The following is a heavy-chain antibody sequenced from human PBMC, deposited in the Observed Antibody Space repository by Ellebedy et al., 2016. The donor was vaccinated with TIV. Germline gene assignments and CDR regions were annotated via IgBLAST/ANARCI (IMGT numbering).Heavy chain of an antibody. CDR2: ISGSGDST. CDR1: EVTFSSHA. J-gene: IGHJ4*02. Sequence: GESLKISXAASEVTFSSHAMSWVRQAPGKGLKWVSTISGSGDSTYYADSVKGRSTFSTDSSKNTLYLQMNSLRAEDTAIYSCAKDLLEWSLMYDYWGQGTLVTVSS. V-gene: IGHV3-23*01. CDR3: AKDLLEWSLMYDY. D-gene: IGHD3-3*01.